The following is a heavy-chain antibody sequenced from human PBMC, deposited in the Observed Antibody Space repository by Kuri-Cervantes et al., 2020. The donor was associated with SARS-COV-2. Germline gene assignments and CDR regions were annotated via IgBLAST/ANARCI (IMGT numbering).Heavy chain of an antibody. Sequence: LSLTCAASGFTFSSYGMHWVRQAPGKGLEWVAVISYDGSNKYYADSVKGRFTISRDNSKNTPYLQMNSLRAEDTAVYYCAKDPGASGWYGLDYWGQGTLVTVSS. D-gene: IGHD6-13*01. CDR3: AKDPGASGWYGLDY. V-gene: IGHV3-30*18. J-gene: IGHJ4*02. CDR1: GFTFSSYG. CDR2: ISYDGSNK.